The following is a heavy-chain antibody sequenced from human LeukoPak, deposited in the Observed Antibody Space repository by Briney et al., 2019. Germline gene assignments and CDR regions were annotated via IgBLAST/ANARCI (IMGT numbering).Heavy chain of an antibody. D-gene: IGHD1-26*01. Sequence: GGSLRLSCAASGFTFSSYEMNWVRQAPGKGLEWVSYISSSGSTIYYADSVKGGFSISRDNAKNSLFLQMNSLRGEDTSVYYCARDLKWERGRDAYDLWGQGTMVSVSS. V-gene: IGHV3-48*03. CDR2: ISSSGSTI. J-gene: IGHJ3*01. CDR3: ARDLKWERGRDAYDL. CDR1: GFTFSSYE.